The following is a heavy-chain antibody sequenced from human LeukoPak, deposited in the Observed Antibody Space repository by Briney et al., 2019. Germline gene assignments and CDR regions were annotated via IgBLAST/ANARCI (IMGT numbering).Heavy chain of an antibody. D-gene: IGHD3-16*02. CDR2: IIPIFGRA. J-gene: IGHJ4*02. V-gene: IGHV1-69*01. CDR1: GGTFSSYA. Sequence: ASVKVSCKASGGTFSSYAISWVRQAPGQRLDWMGGIIPIFGRANCAQRFQGRVTIAADESTSTAYMELSSLRSEDTAVYYCASSSWYVGGVIVIPLYYWGQGTLVTVSS. CDR3: ASSSWYVGGVIVIPLYY.